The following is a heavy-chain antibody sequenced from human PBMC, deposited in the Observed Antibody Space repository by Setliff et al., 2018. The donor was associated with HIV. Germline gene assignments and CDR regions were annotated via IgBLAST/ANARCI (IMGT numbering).Heavy chain of an antibody. D-gene: IGHD3-10*01. CDR3: ASVLRYYGSGSYPFGY. J-gene: IGHJ4*02. CDR1: GFTFSSYE. Sequence: GGSLRLSCAASGFTFSSYEMTWVRQAPGKGLEWVSYISRSGNTIYYADSVKGRFTISRDNAKNSLFLQMNSLRAEGTAIYYCASVLRYYGSGSYPFGYWGQGTLVTVSS. V-gene: IGHV3-48*03. CDR2: ISRSGNTI.